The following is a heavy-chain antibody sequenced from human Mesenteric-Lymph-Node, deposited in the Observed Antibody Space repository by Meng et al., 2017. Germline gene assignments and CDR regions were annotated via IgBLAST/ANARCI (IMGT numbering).Heavy chain of an antibody. CDR2: IWYDGSNK. Sequence: GGSLRLSCAASGFTFSSYGMHWVRQAPGKGLEWVAVIWYDGSNKYYADSVKGRFTISRDNSKNTLYLQMNSLRAEDTAVYYCARDLFYYDSSGYYSYYYYYGMDVWGQGTTVTVSS. CDR1: GFTFSSYG. V-gene: IGHV3-33*01. J-gene: IGHJ6*02. CDR3: ARDLFYYDSSGYYSYYYYYGMDV. D-gene: IGHD3-22*01.